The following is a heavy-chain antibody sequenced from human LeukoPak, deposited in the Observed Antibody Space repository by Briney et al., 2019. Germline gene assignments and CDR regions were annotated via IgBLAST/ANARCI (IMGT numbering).Heavy chain of an antibody. CDR3: ARDYSNRFYYYMDV. CDR2: INPNSGGT. J-gene: IGHJ6*03. Sequence: ASVKVSCKASGYTFTGYYMHWVRQAPGQGLEWMGWINPNSGGTNYAQKFQGRVTMTRDTSISTAYMELSGLRSDDTAVYYCARDYSNRFYYYMDVWGKGTTVTVSS. V-gene: IGHV1-2*02. CDR1: GYTFTGYY. D-gene: IGHD4-11*01.